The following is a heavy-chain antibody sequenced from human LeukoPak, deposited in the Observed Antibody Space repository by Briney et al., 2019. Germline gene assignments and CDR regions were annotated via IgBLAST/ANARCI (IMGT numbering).Heavy chain of an antibody. V-gene: IGHV3-11*01. J-gene: IGHJ3*01. D-gene: IGHD6-13*01. CDR2: ISSSGSTI. CDR1: GFTFRDYY. CDR3: AASRGYSSSWWP. Sequence: PGGSLRLSCAASGFTFRDYYMSWIRQAPGKGLEWVSYISSSGSTIYYADSVKGRFTISRDNAKNSLYLQMNSLRAEDTAVYYCAASRGYSSSWWPWGQGTMVTVSS.